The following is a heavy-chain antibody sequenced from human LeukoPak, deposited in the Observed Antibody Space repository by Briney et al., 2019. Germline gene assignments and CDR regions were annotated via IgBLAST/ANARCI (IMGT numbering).Heavy chain of an antibody. V-gene: IGHV3-23*01. CDR3: ASQGAPYDFWSGYYLLRYFDY. CDR1: GFTFSSYA. CDR2: ISGSGGST. D-gene: IGHD3-3*01. Sequence: GGSLRLSCTASGFTFSSYAMSWVRQAPGKGLEWVSAISGSGGSTYYADSVKGRFTISRDNSKNTLYLQMNSLRGEDTAVYYCASQGAPYDFWSGYYLLRYFDYWGQGTLVTVSS. J-gene: IGHJ4*02.